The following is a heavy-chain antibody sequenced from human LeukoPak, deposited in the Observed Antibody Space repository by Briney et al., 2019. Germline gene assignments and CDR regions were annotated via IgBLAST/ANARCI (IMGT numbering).Heavy chain of an antibody. V-gene: IGHV3-48*03. Sequence: AGSLTLSCVAYGFTFTSYDMNWVRQAPGKGLEWVSYISNSGSTTYNTDSVNGLFTIARDNAKNSLYLQMNRLRAEDTAVYYCARDLGCSGGSCYPSFDYWGQGTLVTVSS. D-gene: IGHD2-15*01. CDR1: GFTFTSYD. CDR2: ISNSGSTT. J-gene: IGHJ4*02. CDR3: ARDLGCSGGSCYPSFDY.